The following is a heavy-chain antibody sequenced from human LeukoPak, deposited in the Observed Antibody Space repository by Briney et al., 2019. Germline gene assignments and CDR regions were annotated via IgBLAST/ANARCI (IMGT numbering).Heavy chain of an antibody. V-gene: IGHV3-30*02. D-gene: IGHD3-3*01. Sequence: PGGSLRLSCAASGFTFSTYGMHWVRQAPGKGLEWVAFIRYDGSTKSYADSVKGRFSISRDDSKNTLYLQMNSLRAEDTAVYYCARDRSGTYYLDYWGQGTLVTVSS. J-gene: IGHJ4*02. CDR1: GFTFSTYG. CDR2: IRYDGSTK. CDR3: ARDRSGTYYLDY.